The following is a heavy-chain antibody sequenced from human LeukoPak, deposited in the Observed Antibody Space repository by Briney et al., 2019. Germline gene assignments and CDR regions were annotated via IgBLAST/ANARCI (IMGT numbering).Heavy chain of an antibody. D-gene: IGHD2-2*02. V-gene: IGHV4-4*07. CDR1: GGSISNYY. CDR3: ARIGCSITSCYIDS. J-gene: IGHJ4*02. CDR2: IYTSGST. Sequence: SETLSLTCTVSGGSISNYYWSWIRQPAGKGLEWIGRIYTSGSTNYNPSLKSRVTMSVDTSKNQFSLKPSSVTAADTAVYYCARIGCSITSCYIDSWGQGTLVTVSS.